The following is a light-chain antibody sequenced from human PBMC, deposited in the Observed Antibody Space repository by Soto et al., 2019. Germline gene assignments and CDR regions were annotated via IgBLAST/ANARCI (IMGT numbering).Light chain of an antibody. CDR2: GES. CDR1: QSVSSSY. CDR3: HQYGSSPAS. J-gene: IGKJ1*01. V-gene: IGKV3-20*01. Sequence: EIVLTQSPGTLSLSPGERATLSCRASQSVSSSYFAWYQQRPGQAPRLLIYGESTRATGIPDRFSGSGSGTDITLAISRLEPEDFALYYCHQYGSSPASFDQGTKVEIK.